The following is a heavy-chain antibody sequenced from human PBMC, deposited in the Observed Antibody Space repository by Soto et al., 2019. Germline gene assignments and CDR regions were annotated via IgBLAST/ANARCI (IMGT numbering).Heavy chain of an antibody. CDR1: GYTLTELS. CDR3: ATLSGGTTDYFDY. CDR2: FDPEVVET. J-gene: IGHJ4*02. D-gene: IGHD3-10*01. V-gene: IGHV1-24*01. Sequence: ASVKASCKVSGYTLTELSMHWVRQAPGKRLEWMGGFDPEVVETVYAQKFQGRVTMTEDTSTDTAYMELSSLRSEDTAVYYCATLSGGTTDYFDYWGQGTLVTVSS.